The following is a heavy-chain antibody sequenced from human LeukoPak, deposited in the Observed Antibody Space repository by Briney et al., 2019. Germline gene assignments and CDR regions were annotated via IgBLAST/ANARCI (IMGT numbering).Heavy chain of an antibody. Sequence: ASVKVSCKASGYTFTTYGISWVRQAPGQGLQWMGWVSAYNGNTNYAQKLQGRVTMTTDTSANTAYMELGSLRSDDTAVYYCAKVPLTAVTTSFDYWGQGALVTVSS. J-gene: IGHJ4*02. D-gene: IGHD4-17*01. CDR2: VSAYNGNT. CDR1: GYTFTTYG. CDR3: AKVPLTAVTTSFDY. V-gene: IGHV1-18*01.